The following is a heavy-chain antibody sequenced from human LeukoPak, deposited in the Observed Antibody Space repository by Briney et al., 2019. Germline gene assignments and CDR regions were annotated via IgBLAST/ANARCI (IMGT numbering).Heavy chain of an antibody. CDR3: ARARSGYDFDY. J-gene: IGHJ4*02. CDR1: GFTFSSYS. V-gene: IGHV3-21*04. D-gene: IGHD5-12*01. Sequence: GGSLRLSCAASGFTFSSYSMNWVRQAPGKGLEWVSSISSSSSYIYYADSVKGRFTISRDNSKNTLYLQMNSLRAEDTAVYYCARARSGYDFDYWGQGTLVTVSS. CDR2: ISSSSSYI.